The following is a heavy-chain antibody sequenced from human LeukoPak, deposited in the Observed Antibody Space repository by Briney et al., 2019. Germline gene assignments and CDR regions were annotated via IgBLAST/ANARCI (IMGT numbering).Heavy chain of an antibody. D-gene: IGHD3-3*01. Sequence: GASVKVSCKASGYTFTSYDINWVRQATGQGLEWMGWMNPNSGNTGYAQKFQGRVTMTRNTSISTVYMELSSLRSEDTAVYYCAREPITIFGVVERTENWFDPWRQGTLVTVSS. CDR2: MNPNSGNT. V-gene: IGHV1-8*01. J-gene: IGHJ5*02. CDR1: GYTFTSYD. CDR3: AREPITIFGVVERTENWFDP.